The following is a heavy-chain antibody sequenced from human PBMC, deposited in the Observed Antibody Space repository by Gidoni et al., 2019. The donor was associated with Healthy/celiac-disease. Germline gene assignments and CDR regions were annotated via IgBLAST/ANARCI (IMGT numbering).Heavy chain of an antibody. CDR3: ARASPIVGATMGWFDP. Sequence: STNYNPSLKSRVTMSVDTSKNQFSLKLSSVTAADTAVYYCARASPIVGATMGWFDPWGQGTLVTVSS. CDR2: ST. J-gene: IGHJ5*02. V-gene: IGHV4-4*07. D-gene: IGHD1-26*01.